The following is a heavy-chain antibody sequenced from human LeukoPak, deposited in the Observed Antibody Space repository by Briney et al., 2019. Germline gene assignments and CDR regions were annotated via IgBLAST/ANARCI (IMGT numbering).Heavy chain of an antibody. V-gene: IGHV1-2*02. CDR1: GYTFTGYY. J-gene: IGHJ5*02. CDR2: INPNSGGT. D-gene: IGHD6-13*01. Sequence: ASVKVSCKASGYTFTGYYMHWVRQAPGQGLEWMGWINPNSGGTNYAQKFQGRVTMTKDTSISTAYMELSRLRSDDTAVYYCARKIAAAGTRTLSWFDPWGQGTLVTVSS. CDR3: ARKIAAAGTRTLSWFDP.